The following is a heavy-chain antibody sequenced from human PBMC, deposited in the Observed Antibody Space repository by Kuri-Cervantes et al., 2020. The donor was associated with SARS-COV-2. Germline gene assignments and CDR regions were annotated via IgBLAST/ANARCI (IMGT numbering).Heavy chain of an antibody. CDR2: ISYDGSNK. CDR3: ARDFGYCSSTSCQTEQFDY. V-gene: IGHV3-30*03. D-gene: IGHD2-2*01. Sequence: LSLTCTVSGGSISSSSYYWGWVRQAPGKGLEWVAVISYDGSNKYYADSVKGRFTISRDNAKNSLYLQMNSLRAEDTAVYYCARDFGYCSSTSCQTEQFDYWGQGTLVTVSS. CDR1: GGSISSSSYY. J-gene: IGHJ4*02.